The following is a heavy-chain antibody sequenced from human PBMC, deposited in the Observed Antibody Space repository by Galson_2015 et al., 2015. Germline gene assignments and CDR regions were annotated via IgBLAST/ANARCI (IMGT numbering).Heavy chain of an antibody. CDR3: ARDPGPPGYCSSTSCYTGIYYYYYGMDV. CDR1: GFTFSSYR. Sequence: SLRLSCAASGFTFSSYRMNWVRQAPGKGLEWVSYISSSSSTIYYADSVKGRFTISRDNAKNSLYLQMNSLRDEDTAVYYCARDPGPPGYCSSTSCYTGIYYYYYGMDVWGQGTTVTVSS. D-gene: IGHD2-2*02. V-gene: IGHV3-48*02. CDR2: ISSSSSTI. J-gene: IGHJ6*02.